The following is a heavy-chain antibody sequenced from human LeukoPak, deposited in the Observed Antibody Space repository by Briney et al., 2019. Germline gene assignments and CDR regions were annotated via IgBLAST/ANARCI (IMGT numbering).Heavy chain of an antibody. J-gene: IGHJ3*02. Sequence: GASVKVSCKASGYTFTSYGISWVRQAPGQGLEWMGWISAYNGNTNYAQKLQGRVTMTTDTSTSTAYMELRSLRSDDTAVYYCARGEDRTYYYDSSGSPHDAFDIWGQGTMVTVSS. CDR3: ARGEDRTYYYDSSGSPHDAFDI. CDR2: ISAYNGNT. CDR1: GYTFTSYG. D-gene: IGHD3-22*01. V-gene: IGHV1-18*01.